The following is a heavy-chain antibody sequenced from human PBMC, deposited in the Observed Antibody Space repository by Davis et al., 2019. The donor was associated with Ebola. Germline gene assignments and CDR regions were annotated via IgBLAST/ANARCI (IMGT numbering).Heavy chain of an antibody. V-gene: IGHV1-46*01. CDR1: GYTFTSYY. CDR3: ARDTRDYQFDSSGYLHY. CDR2: ISPTSGST. Sequence: ASVKVSCKASGYTFTSYYMHWVRQAPGQGLEWMGIISPTSGSTNYALKFRDRVTVTRDTSTSTVYMELRGLRSEDTAVYYCARDTRDYQFDSSGYLHYWGQGTLVTVSS. D-gene: IGHD6-19*01. J-gene: IGHJ4*02.